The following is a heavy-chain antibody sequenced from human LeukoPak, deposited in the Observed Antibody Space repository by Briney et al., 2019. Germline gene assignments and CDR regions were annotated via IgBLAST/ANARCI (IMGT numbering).Heavy chain of an antibody. V-gene: IGHV5-51*01. Sequence: GESLKISWEGSGYSFTSYWIGWVRQMPGKGLEWVGIIYPGDSNTRYSPSFQGQVTISADKSISTAYLHWSSLKASDTAMYYCARHKKVDGSGSYYRDFDYWGQGTLVTVSS. J-gene: IGHJ4*02. CDR2: IYPGDSNT. CDR1: GYSFTSYW. CDR3: ARHKKVDGSGSYYRDFDY. D-gene: IGHD3-10*01.